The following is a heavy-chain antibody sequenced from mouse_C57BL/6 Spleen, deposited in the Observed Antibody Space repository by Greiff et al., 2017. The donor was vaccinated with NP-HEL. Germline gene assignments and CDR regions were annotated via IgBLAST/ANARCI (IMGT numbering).Heavy chain of an antibody. Sequence: EVQLQQSGPELVKPGASVKISCKASGYTFTDYYMNWVKQSHGKSLEWIGDINPNNGGTSYNQKFKGKATLTVDKSSSTAYMELRSQTSEDSAVYYCARRGGNYAMDYWGQGTSVTVSS. V-gene: IGHV1-26*01. CDR1: GYTFTDYY. D-gene: IGHD1-1*02. CDR2: INPNNGGT. J-gene: IGHJ4*01. CDR3: ARRGGNYAMDY.